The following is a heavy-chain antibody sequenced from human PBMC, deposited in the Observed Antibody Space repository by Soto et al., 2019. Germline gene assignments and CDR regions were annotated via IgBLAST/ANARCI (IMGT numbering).Heavy chain of an antibody. D-gene: IGHD2-15*01. V-gene: IGHV3-30*18. J-gene: IGHJ4*02. CDR3: AKERDIVVVVAPLDY. CDR2: ISYDGSNK. Sequence: QVQLVESGGGVVQPGRSLRLSCAASGFTFSSYGMHWARQAPGKGLEWVAVISYDGSNKYYADSVKGRFTISRDNSKNTLYLQMNSLRAEDTAVYYCAKERDIVVVVAPLDYWGQGTLVTVSS. CDR1: GFTFSSYG.